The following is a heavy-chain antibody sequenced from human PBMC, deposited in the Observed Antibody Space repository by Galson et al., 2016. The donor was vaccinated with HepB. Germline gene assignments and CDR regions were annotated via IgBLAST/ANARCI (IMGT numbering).Heavy chain of an antibody. Sequence: CAISGDSVSSNSAAWNWIRQSPSRGLEWLGRTYYRSKWYNDYAVSVKSRITISPDTSKNQFSLQLNSVTPEDTAVYYCAREPLEYCSGGSCYSWGNWFDPWGQGTLVTVSS. CDR1: GDSVSSNSAA. CDR3: AREPLEYCSGGSCYSWGNWFDP. V-gene: IGHV6-1*01. D-gene: IGHD2-15*01. CDR2: TYYRSKWYN. J-gene: IGHJ5*02.